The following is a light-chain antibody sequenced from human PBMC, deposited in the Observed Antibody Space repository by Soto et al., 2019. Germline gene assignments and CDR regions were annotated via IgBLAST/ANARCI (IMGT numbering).Light chain of an antibody. V-gene: IGKV3D-15*01. CDR1: LSVSIN. Sequence: EIVMTQSPATLSVSPGEKVTLSCRASLSVSINLAWYQQKPGQAPRLLIYGASTRATGIPARFSGSGSGTEFTLTISSLQSEDFSIYYCQQYNNWPPWTFGQGTKVEIK. J-gene: IGKJ1*01. CDR2: GAS. CDR3: QQYNNWPPWT.